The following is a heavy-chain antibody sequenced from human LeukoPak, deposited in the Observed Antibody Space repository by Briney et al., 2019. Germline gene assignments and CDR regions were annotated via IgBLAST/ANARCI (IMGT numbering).Heavy chain of an antibody. CDR2: IIPNLGTT. CDR1: GGTSNSHA. CDR3: ATTNDGGGYQWGDFFDF. J-gene: IGHJ4*02. V-gene: IGHV1-69*04. D-gene: IGHD3-22*01. Sequence: SVKVSCKASGGTSNSHAISWVRQAPGQGLEWMGRIIPNLGTTNRAQNFQDRVTLTADKSTNTAYMELTSLTSDDAAVYYCATTNDGGGYQWGDFFDFWGQGTLVTVSS.